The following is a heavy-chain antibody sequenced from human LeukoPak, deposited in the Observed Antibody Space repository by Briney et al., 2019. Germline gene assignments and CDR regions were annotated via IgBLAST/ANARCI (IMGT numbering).Heavy chain of an antibody. CDR1: GYTFTSYA. D-gene: IGHD2-8*01. Sequence: GASVKVPCKASGYTFTSYAMHWVRQAPGQRLEWMGWINAGNGNTKYSQKFQGRVTITRGTSASTAYMELSSLRSEDTAVYYCARGTHKWTYDYWGQGTLLTVSS. V-gene: IGHV1-3*01. CDR3: ARGTHKWTYDY. J-gene: IGHJ4*02. CDR2: INAGNGNT.